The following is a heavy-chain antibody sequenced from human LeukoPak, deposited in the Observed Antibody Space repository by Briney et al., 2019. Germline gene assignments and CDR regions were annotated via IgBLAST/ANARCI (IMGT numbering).Heavy chain of an antibody. D-gene: IGHD5-12*01. CDR1: GFTFSSYR. CDR2: ISSSSSYI. V-gene: IGHV3-21*01. J-gene: IGHJ4*02. CDR3: ARDPWTNSDYDGFDY. Sequence: GGALRLSCAASGFTFSSYRMNWVRQAPGRGLEWVSSISSSSSYIYYADSVKGRFTISRDNAKNSQYLQMNSLRAEDTAVYYCARDPWTNSDYDGFDYWGQGTLVTVSS.